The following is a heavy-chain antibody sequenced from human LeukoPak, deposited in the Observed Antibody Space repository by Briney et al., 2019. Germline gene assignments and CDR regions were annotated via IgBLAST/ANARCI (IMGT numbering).Heavy chain of an antibody. Sequence: GASVKVSCKASGYTFTGYYMHWVRQAPGQGLEWMGWINPNSGGTNYARKFQGRVTMTRDTSISTACMELSRLRSDDTAVYYCARDLDNWNGAFDYWGQGTLVTVSS. CDR1: GYTFTGYY. J-gene: IGHJ4*02. CDR2: INPNSGGT. D-gene: IGHD1-20*01. CDR3: ARDLDNWNGAFDY. V-gene: IGHV1-2*02.